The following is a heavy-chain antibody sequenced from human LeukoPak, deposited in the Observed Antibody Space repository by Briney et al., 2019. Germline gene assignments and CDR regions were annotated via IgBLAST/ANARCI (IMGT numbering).Heavy chain of an antibody. Sequence: SGTLSLTCAVSGGSISSNNWWSWVRQPPGKGLEWIGEIYHSGSTNYNPSLKSRVTISVDKSKNQFSLKLSSVTAADTAVYYCARDYYDSSERNDAFDIWGQGTMVTVSS. V-gene: IGHV4-4*02. J-gene: IGHJ3*02. D-gene: IGHD3-22*01. CDR3: ARDYYDSSERNDAFDI. CDR2: IYHSGST. CDR1: GGSISSNNW.